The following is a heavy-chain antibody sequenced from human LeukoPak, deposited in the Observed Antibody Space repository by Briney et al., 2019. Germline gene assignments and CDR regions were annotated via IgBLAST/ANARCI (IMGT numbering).Heavy chain of an antibody. CDR3: ATVGLDRAAAGTIWVWFDP. Sequence: GASVKVSCKVSGCTLTELSMHWVRQAPGKGLEWTGGFDPEDGETICAQKFQGRVTMTEDTSTDTAYMELSSLRSEDTAVYYCATVGLDRAAAGTIWVWFDPWGQGTLVTVSS. V-gene: IGHV1-24*01. CDR1: GCTLTELS. D-gene: IGHD6-13*01. J-gene: IGHJ5*02. CDR2: FDPEDGET.